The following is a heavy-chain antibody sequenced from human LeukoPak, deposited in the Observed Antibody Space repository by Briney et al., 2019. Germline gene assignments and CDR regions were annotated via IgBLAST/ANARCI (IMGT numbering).Heavy chain of an antibody. CDR1: GFTFSSYA. Sequence: GSLRLSCATSGFTFSSYAMSWVRQAPGKGLEWVSAISGNGVSTYYADSVKGQFTISRDNSKNTMYLQMNSLRGEDTAVFYCAKGSQKIDYWGQGTLVTVSS. CDR3: AKGSQKIDY. CDR2: ISGNGVST. J-gene: IGHJ4*02. V-gene: IGHV3-23*01.